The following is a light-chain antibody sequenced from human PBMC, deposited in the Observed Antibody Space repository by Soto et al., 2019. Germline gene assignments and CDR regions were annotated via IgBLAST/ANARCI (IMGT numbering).Light chain of an antibody. CDR1: QDISNY. J-gene: IGKJ5*01. CDR3: QQYDNLPIT. Sequence: DIQMTQSPSSLSASVGDRVTITCQASQDISNYLNWYHQKPGKAPKLLIYDASNLETGVPSRFSGSGSGTDITFTISSLQPEDIATYYCQQYDNLPITFGQGTQLEIK. CDR2: DAS. V-gene: IGKV1-33*01.